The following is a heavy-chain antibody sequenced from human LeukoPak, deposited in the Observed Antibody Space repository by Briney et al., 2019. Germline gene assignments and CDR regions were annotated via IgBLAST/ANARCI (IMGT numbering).Heavy chain of an antibody. J-gene: IGHJ4*02. CDR1: GGTFSSYA. CDR3: ARGRYCSSTSCKRVWNYDELYYFDY. V-gene: IGHV1-69*06. D-gene: IGHD2-2*01. CDR2: IIPIFGTA. Sequence: SVKVSCKASGGTFSSYAISWVRQAPGQGLEWMGGIIPIFGTANYAQKFQGRVTITADKSTSTAYMELSSLRSEDTAVYYCARGRYCSSTSCKRVWNYDELYYFDYWGQGTLVTVSS.